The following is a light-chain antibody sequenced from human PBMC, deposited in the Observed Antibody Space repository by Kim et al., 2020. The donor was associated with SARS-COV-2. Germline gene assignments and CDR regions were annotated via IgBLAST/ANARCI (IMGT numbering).Light chain of an antibody. CDR2: KDS. V-gene: IGLV3-9*01. Sequence: SYELTQPLSVSVALGQTARITCGGNNMGSKNVYWYQQKPGQAPVLVIYKDSKRPSGIPERFSGSNSGNTATLTISRAQAGDEADYYCQVWDSSTVVFGGGTKLTVL. CDR1: NMGSKN. J-gene: IGLJ2*01. CDR3: QVWDSSTVV.